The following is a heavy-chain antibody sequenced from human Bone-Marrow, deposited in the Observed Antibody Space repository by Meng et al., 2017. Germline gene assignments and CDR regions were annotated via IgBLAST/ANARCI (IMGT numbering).Heavy chain of an antibody. CDR2: ISGSGGST. D-gene: IGHD5-24*01. J-gene: IGHJ4*02. Sequence: GGSLRLSCAASGFTFSSYWMTWVRQAPGKGLEWVSAISGSGGSTYYADSVKGRFTISRDNSKNTLYLQMNSLRAEDTAVYYCASHVEMAPIDYWGQGTLVTVSS. CDR1: GFTFSSYW. V-gene: IGHV3-23*01. CDR3: ASHVEMAPIDY.